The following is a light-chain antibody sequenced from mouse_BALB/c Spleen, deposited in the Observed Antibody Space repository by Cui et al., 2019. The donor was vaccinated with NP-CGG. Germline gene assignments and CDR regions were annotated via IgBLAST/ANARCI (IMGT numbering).Light chain of an antibody. V-gene: IGLV1*01. CDR2: GTN. J-gene: IGLJ1*01. Sequence: QAVVTLESALTTSPGETVTRTCRSSTGTVTTSNYANWVQEKPDHLFTVLIGGTNNRAPGVPARFSGSLIGDKAALTITGAQTEDEAIYFCALWYSNHWVFGGGTKLTVL. CDR3: ALWYSNHWV. CDR1: TGTVTTSNY.